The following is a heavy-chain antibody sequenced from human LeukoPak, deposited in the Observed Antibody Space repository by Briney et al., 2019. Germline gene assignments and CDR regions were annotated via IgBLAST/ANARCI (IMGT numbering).Heavy chain of an antibody. Sequence: SETLSLTCTVSGGSISSGDYYWSWIRQPPGKGLEWIGYIYYSGSTYYNPSLKSRVTISVDTSKNQFSLKLSSVTAADTAVYYCASSGNILPPNWGFDPWGQGTLVTVSS. J-gene: IGHJ5*02. CDR1: GGSISSGDYY. D-gene: IGHD7-27*01. CDR3: ASSGNILPPNWGFDP. V-gene: IGHV4-30-4*08. CDR2: IYYSGST.